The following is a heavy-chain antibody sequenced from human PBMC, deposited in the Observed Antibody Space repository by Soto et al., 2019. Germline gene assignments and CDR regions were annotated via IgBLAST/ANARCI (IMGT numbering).Heavy chain of an antibody. CDR3: AKDDSYYYDSSGYYYVDGMDV. D-gene: IGHD3-22*01. CDR2: ISYDGSNK. V-gene: IGHV3-30*18. J-gene: IGHJ6*02. CDR1: GFTFSSYG. Sequence: PGGSLRLSCAASGFTFSSYGMHWVRQAPGKGLEWVAVISYDGSNKYYADSVKGRFTISRDNSKNTLYLQMNSLRAEDTAVYYCAKDDSYYYDSSGYYYVDGMDVWGQGTTVTVSS.